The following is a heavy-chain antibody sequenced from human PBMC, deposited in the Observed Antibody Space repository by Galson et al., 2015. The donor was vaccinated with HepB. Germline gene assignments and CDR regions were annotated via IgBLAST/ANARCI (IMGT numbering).Heavy chain of an antibody. V-gene: IGHV3-23*01. D-gene: IGHD3-16*01. J-gene: IGHJ4*02. CDR1: GFTFSDFA. CDR2: IDRSGGKT. CDR3: VKDWGPADKCSDAGCLAY. Sequence: SLRLSCAASGFTFSDFAMTWVRQAPGKGQEWVSTIDRSGGKTFSADYVRGRFTISRDNPKNTLYVQMNNLRADDTAVYYCVKDWGPADKCSDAGCLAYWGPGTLVTVSS.